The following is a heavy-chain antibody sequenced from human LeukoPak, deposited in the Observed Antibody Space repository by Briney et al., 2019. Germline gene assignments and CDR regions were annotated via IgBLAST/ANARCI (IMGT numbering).Heavy chain of an antibody. J-gene: IGHJ4*02. V-gene: IGHV1-2*02. D-gene: IGHD3-22*01. Sequence: GASVKVSCKASGYTFTGYYMHWVRQAPGQGLEWMGWINPNSGGTNYAQKFQGRVAMTRDTSISTAYMELSSLRSEDTAVYYCARGLGTYDSSDLTWPMISFWGQGTLVTVSS. CDR2: INPNSGGT. CDR3: ARGLGTYDSSDLTWPMISF. CDR1: GYTFTGYY.